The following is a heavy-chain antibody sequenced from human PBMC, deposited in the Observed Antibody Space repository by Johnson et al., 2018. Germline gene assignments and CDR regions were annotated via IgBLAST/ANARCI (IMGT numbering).Heavy chain of an antibody. CDR1: GLNFRSSG. Sequence: QVQPVESGGGVVQSGKSXRLSCAASGLNFRSSGMHWVRQAPGKGLEGVAVISYDGSNKYYADAVKGRFTISRDNSKNTRYLHRNSLRAGDTAVYYWARGPHYDILTGYQTDYYYYMDVWGKGTTVTVSS. V-gene: IGHV3-30*03. J-gene: IGHJ6*03. CDR2: ISYDGSNK. CDR3: ARGPHYDILTGYQTDYYYYMDV. D-gene: IGHD3-9*01.